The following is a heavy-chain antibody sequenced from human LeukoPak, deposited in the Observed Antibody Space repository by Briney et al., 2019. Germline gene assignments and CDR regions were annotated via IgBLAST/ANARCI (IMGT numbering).Heavy chain of an antibody. Sequence: PGGSLRLSCAASGFPFDDYAMHWVRQAPGKGLGGVSGISWNSGSIGYADSVKGRFTISRDNAKNSLYLQLNSLRAEDMALYYCAKDIGYSSSSGYMDVWGKGTTVTVSS. CDR2: ISWNSGSI. D-gene: IGHD6-13*01. CDR1: GFPFDDYA. V-gene: IGHV3-9*03. CDR3: AKDIGYSSSSGYMDV. J-gene: IGHJ6*03.